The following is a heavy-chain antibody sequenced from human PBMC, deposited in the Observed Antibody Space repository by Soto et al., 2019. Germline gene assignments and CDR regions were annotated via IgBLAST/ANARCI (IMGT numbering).Heavy chain of an antibody. J-gene: IGHJ6*02. V-gene: IGHV3-30-3*01. Sequence: GGSLRLSCAASGFTFSSYAMHWVRQAPGKGLEWVAVISYDGSNKYYADSVKGRFTISRDNSKNTLYLQMNSLRAEDTAVYYCARAGSGSYQYYYYGMDVWGQGTTVTVSS. D-gene: IGHD3-10*01. CDR2: ISYDGSNK. CDR3: ARAGSGSYQYYYYGMDV. CDR1: GFTFSSYA.